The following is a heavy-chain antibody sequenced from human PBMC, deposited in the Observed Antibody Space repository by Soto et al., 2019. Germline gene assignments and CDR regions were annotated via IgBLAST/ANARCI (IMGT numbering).Heavy chain of an antibody. CDR3: ARNPRSGIAAAVHDALDI. CDR1: GYTFTSYG. J-gene: IGHJ3*02. D-gene: IGHD6-13*01. V-gene: IGHV1-18*01. Sequence: GASVKVSCKASGYTFTSYGISWVRQAPGQGLEWMGWISAYNGNTNYAQKLQGRVTMTTDTSTSTAYMELRSLRSDDTAVYYCARNPRSGIAAAVHDALDILGQGTTDTVSS. CDR2: ISAYNGNT.